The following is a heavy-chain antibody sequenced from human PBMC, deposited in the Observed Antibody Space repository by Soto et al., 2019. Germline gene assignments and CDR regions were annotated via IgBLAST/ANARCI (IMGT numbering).Heavy chain of an antibody. CDR3: TRSSSSGSLSSIPNFDY. Sequence: GSLRLSCAASGFTFSGSAMHWVRQASGKGLEWVGRIRSKANSYATAYAASVKGRFTISRDDSKNTAYLQMNSLKTEDTAVYYCTRSSSSGSLSSIPNFDYWGQGTLVTVSS. D-gene: IGHD6-19*01. J-gene: IGHJ4*02. V-gene: IGHV3-73*01. CDR2: IRSKANSYAT. CDR1: GFTFSGSA.